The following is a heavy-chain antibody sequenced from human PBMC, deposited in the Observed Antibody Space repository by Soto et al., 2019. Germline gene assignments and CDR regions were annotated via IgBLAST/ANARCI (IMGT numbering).Heavy chain of an antibody. CDR2: IWYDGSNK. CDR3: ARDLITIFGVVDGMDV. D-gene: IGHD3-3*01. J-gene: IGHJ6*02. Sequence: QVQLVESGGGVVQPGRSLRLSCAASGFTFSSYGMHWVRQAPGKGLEWVAVIWYDGSNKYYADSVKGRFTISRDNSKNTLYLQMNSLRAEDTAVYYCARDLITIFGVVDGMDVWGQGTTVTVSS. CDR1: GFTFSSYG. V-gene: IGHV3-33*01.